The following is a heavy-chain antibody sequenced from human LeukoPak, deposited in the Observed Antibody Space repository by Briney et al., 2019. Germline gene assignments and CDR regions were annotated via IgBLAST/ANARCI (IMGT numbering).Heavy chain of an antibody. CDR1: GFTFSSYW. D-gene: IGHD3-22*01. J-gene: IGHJ3*02. V-gene: IGHV3-7*01. CDR3: ARVAKYYYDSSGYHDAFDI. CDR2: IKQDGSEN. Sequence: PGGSLRLSCAASGFTFSSYWMSWVRQAPGKGLEWVANIKQDGSENYYVDSVKGRFTISRDNAKNSLYLQMNSLRAEDTAVYYCARVAKYYYDSSGYHDAFDIWGQGAMVTVSS.